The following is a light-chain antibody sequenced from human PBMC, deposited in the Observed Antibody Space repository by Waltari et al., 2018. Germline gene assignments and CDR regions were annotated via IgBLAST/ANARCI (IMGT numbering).Light chain of an antibody. J-gene: IGLJ2*01. CDR1: SNDVCGYNS. CDR2: DVS. V-gene: IGLV2-14*01. CDR3: SSQSSNDVVL. Sequence: QSALTQPATVSGSPGQSVTIFCAGTSNDVCGYNSVSWYQEHPGQAPKVIIYDVSDRPSGLSDRFSGSRSGNTASLTISELHAEYEADYFCSSQSSNDVVLFGGGTKLTVL.